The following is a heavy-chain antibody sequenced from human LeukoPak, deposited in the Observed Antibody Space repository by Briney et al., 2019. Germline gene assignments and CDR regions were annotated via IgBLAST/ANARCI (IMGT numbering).Heavy chain of an antibody. Sequence: GGSLRLSCAASGFTFSSYWMSWVRQAPGKGLEWVANINQDGSEKYYVDSVKGRFTISRDNAKNTLYLQMNSLRAEDTAVYYCARAVNYYDPNWFDPWGQGTLVTVSS. CDR2: INQDGSEK. J-gene: IGHJ5*02. CDR1: GFTFSSYW. D-gene: IGHD3-22*01. V-gene: IGHV3-7*01. CDR3: ARAVNYYDPNWFDP.